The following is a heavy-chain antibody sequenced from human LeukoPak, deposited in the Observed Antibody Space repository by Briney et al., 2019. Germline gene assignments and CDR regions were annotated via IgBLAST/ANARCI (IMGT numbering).Heavy chain of an antibody. CDR1: GFTVSSNY. Sequence: GGSERLSCAASGFTVSSNYMTWARHAPGEGREWVGCIKRKTDDRTRDLAAPVKRRLTISRDDSKHTLYLQMNSLKPEDTAVYYCTTGWELPGLSYLDYWGQGTRVTVSS. CDR2: IKRKTDDRTR. D-gene: IGHD1-26*01. J-gene: IGHJ4*02. V-gene: IGHV3-15*01. CDR3: TTGWELPGLSYLDY.